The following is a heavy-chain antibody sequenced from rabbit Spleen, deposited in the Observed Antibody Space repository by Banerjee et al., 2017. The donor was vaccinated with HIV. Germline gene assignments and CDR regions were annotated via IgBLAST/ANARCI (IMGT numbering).Heavy chain of an antibody. CDR1: KDNFSGNSY. D-gene: IGHD1-1*01. V-gene: IGHV1S40*01. CDR3: ARDASSSVSSYGMDL. CDR2: IDTGSSGFT. Sequence: CRVTKDNFSGNSYMCWVRQAPGKGLEWIACIDTGSSGFTYFASWAKGRFTISKPAATTVTLQIASLTAADTAPYFCARDASSSVSSYGMDLWGPGTLVTVS. J-gene: IGHJ6*01.